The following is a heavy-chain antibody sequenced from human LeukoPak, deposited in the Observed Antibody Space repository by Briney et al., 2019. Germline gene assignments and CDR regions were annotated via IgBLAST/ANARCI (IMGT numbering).Heavy chain of an antibody. Sequence: GGSLRLSCAASGFTFSSYSMDWVRQAPGKGLEWVSSISSSSSYIYYADSVKGRFTISRDNAKNSLYLQMNSLRAEDTAIYYCTRVGYIDEGIDYWGQGTLVTVSS. CDR3: TRVGYIDEGIDY. CDR1: GFTFSSYS. J-gene: IGHJ4*02. D-gene: IGHD5-24*01. CDR2: ISSSSSYI. V-gene: IGHV3-21*06.